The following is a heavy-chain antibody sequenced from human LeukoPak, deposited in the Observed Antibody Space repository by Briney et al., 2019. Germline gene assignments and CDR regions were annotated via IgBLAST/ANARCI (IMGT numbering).Heavy chain of an antibody. CDR2: LSDSGGNT. J-gene: IGHJ4*02. Sequence: PGGSLRLSCAASGFSFGSYAMSWVRQAPGEGLEWVSGLSDSGGNTIYADSVKGRFTISRDNSKNTLYLQMNSLRAEDTAVYYCARNNLKLEPDYWGQGTLVTVSS. CDR3: ARNNLKLEPDY. D-gene: IGHD1-1*01. V-gene: IGHV3-23*01. CDR1: GFSFGSYA.